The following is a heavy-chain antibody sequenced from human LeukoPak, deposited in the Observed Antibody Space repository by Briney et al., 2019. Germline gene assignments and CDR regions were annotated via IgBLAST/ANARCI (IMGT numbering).Heavy chain of an antibody. D-gene: IGHD2-2*02. V-gene: IGHV1-18*01. CDR2: ISAYNGNT. CDR1: GYTFTSYG. Sequence: ASVKVSCKASGYTFTSYGISWVRQAPGQGLEWMGWISAYNGNTNYAQKLQGRVTMTTDTSTSTAYMELSSLRSEDTAVYYCARDHAKLPYEHNWFDPWGQGTLVTVSS. CDR3: ARDHAKLPYEHNWFDP. J-gene: IGHJ5*02.